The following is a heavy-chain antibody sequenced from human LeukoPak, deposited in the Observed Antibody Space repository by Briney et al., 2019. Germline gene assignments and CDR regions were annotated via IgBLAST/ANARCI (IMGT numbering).Heavy chain of an antibody. CDR3: ASTPRIDDYYHYMDV. J-gene: IGHJ6*03. V-gene: IGHV4-39*01. CDR2: IYYSGST. D-gene: IGHD3-9*01. CDR1: GGSISSSSYY. Sequence: SETLSLTCTVSGGSISSSSYYWGWIRQPPGKGLEWIGSIYYSGSTYYNPSLKSRVTISVDTSKNQFSLKLSSVTAADTAVYYCASTPRIDDYYHYMDVWGKGTTVTVSS.